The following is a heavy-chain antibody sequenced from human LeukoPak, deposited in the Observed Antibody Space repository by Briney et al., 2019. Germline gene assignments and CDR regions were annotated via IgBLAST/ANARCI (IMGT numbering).Heavy chain of an antibody. D-gene: IGHD6-19*01. CDR2: ISWNSGSI. V-gene: IGHV3-9*01. J-gene: IGHJ4*02. CDR3: AKDPYSSGWGAYYFDY. Sequence: GGSLRLSCAASGFTFDDYAMHWVRQAPGKGLEWVSGISWNSGSIGYADSVKGRFTISRDNAKNSLYLQMNNLRTEDTALYYCAKDPYSSGWGAYYFDYWGQGTLVTVSS. CDR1: GFTFDDYA.